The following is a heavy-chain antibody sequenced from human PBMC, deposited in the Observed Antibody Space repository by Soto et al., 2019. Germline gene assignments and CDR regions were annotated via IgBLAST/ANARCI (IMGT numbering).Heavy chain of an antibody. J-gene: IGHJ4*02. Sequence: GGSLRLSCATSGFNFADYVLSWVRQAPGKGLEWVGYIRSKAYGGTADYAASVTGRFTISRDDSKSIAYLQMNSLKTEDTAVYYCARDLLTGYYSPPQDYWGQGALVTVSS. CDR3: ARDLLTGYYSPPQDY. CDR2: IRSKAYGGTA. V-gene: IGHV3-49*04. CDR1: GFNFADYV. D-gene: IGHD3-9*01.